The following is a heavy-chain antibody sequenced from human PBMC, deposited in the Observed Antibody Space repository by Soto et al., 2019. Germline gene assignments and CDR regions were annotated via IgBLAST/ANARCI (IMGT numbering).Heavy chain of an antibody. J-gene: IGHJ4*02. Sequence: QLQLQESGPGLVKPSETLSLTCTVSGDSISSSSYYWGWILQPPGKGLGWLVNISYNGRTYYNPSLKRRVIISVDTYKNQFSLKLISVTAADTSVYYCARRTYYYGSGSYQRYFDYWGQGTLVTVSS. V-gene: IGHV4-39*01. CDR2: ISYNGRT. D-gene: IGHD3-10*01. CDR3: ARRTYYYGSGSYQRYFDY. CDR1: GDSISSSSYY.